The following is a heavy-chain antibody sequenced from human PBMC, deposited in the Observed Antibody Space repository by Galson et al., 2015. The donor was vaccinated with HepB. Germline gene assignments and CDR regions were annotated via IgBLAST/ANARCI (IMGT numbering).Heavy chain of an antibody. CDR2: ISAYNGNT. Sequence: QSGAEVKKPGASVKVSCKASGYTFTSYGISWVRQAPGQGLEWMGWISAYNGNTNYAQKLQGRVTMTTDTSTSTAYMELRSLRSDDTAVYYCARTEKWLVREDYYYYGMDVWGQGTTVTVSS. V-gene: IGHV1-18*01. CDR1: GYTFTSYG. D-gene: IGHD6-19*01. J-gene: IGHJ6*02. CDR3: ARTEKWLVREDYYYYGMDV.